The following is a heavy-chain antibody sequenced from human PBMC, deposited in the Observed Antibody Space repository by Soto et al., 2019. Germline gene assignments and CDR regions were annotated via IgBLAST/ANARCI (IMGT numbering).Heavy chain of an antibody. CDR1: GGSISSGDYY. D-gene: IGHD4-17*01. CDR2: IYYSGST. CDR3: ARESLTVTTDY. Sequence: PSETLSLTCTVSGGSISSGDYYWSWIRQPPGKGLEWIGYIYYSGSTYYNPSLKSRVTISVDTSKNQFSLKLSSVTAADTAVYYCARESLTVTTDYWGQGTLVTVSS. V-gene: IGHV4-30-4*01. J-gene: IGHJ4*02.